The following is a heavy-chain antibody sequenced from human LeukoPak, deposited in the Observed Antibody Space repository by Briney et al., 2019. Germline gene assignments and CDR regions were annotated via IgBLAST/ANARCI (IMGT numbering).Heavy chain of an antibody. Sequence: HPGGSLRLSCAASGFTFSSYGMHWVRQAPGKGLEWVAVIWYDGSNKYYADSVKGRFTISRDNSKNTLYLQMNSLRAEDTAVYYCARDMVKYYGSGLDYWGEGTLVTVSS. D-gene: IGHD3-10*01. V-gene: IGHV3-33*01. CDR2: IWYDGSNK. J-gene: IGHJ4*02. CDR3: ARDMVKYYGSGLDY. CDR1: GFTFSSYG.